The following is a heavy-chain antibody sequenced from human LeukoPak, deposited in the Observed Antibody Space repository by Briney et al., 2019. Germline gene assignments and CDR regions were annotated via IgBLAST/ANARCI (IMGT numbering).Heavy chain of an antibody. V-gene: IGHV3-23*01. CDR1: GFTVSSNY. Sequence: TGGSLRLSCAASGFTVSSNYMSWVRQAPGKGLEWVSAISGSGGSTYYADSVKGRFTISRDNSKNTLYLQMNSLRAEDTAVYYCAKVMYSSSWYATYDYWGQGTLVTVSS. CDR2: ISGSGGST. CDR3: AKVMYSSSWYATYDY. J-gene: IGHJ4*02. D-gene: IGHD6-13*01.